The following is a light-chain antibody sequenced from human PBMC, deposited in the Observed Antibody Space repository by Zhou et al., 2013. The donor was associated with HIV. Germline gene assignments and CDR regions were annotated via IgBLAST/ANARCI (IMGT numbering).Light chain of an antibody. CDR1: QSVSSY. J-gene: IGKJ5*01. CDR2: DAS. Sequence: EIVLTQSPATLSLSPGERAILSCRASQSVSSYLAWYQQKPGQAPRLFIYDASNRATGIPARFSGSGSGTDFTLTISSLEPEDFAVYYCQQRSNWPPTFGQG. V-gene: IGKV3-11*01. CDR3: QQRSNWPPT.